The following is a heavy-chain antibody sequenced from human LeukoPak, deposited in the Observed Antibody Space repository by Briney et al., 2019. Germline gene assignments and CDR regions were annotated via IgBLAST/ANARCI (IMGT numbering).Heavy chain of an antibody. V-gene: IGHV3-7*01. CDR3: ARDSWELRGP. D-gene: IGHD1-26*01. J-gene: IGHJ4*02. CDR1: GFTFSNYW. Sequence: GGSLRLSCAASGFTFSNYWMSWVRQAPGKGQEWVANIKQDGSEKYYVDSVKARFTISRDNAKNSLYLQMNSLRAEDTAVYYCARDSWELRGPWGQGTLVTVSS. CDR2: IKQDGSEK.